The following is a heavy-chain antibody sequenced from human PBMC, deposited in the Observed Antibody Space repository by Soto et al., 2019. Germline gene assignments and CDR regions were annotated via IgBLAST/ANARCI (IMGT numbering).Heavy chain of an antibody. V-gene: IGHV4-59*01. CDR3: ARVMGEGYFTPALDDWYFDL. CDR1: GGSISSYY. D-gene: IGHD3-9*01. J-gene: IGHJ2*01. Sequence: QVQLQESGPGLVKPSETLSLTCTVSGGSISSYYWSWIRQPPGKGLEWIGYIYYSGSTNYNPSLKSRVTISVDTSKNQFSLKLSSVTAADTAVYYCARVMGEGYFTPALDDWYFDLRGRGTLVTVSS. CDR2: IYYSGST.